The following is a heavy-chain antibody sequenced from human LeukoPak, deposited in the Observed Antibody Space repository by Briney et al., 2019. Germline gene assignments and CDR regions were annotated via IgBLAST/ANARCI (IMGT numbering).Heavy chain of an antibody. CDR3: ARDAAAGNNWFDP. J-gene: IGHJ5*02. CDR2: IYYSGST. D-gene: IGHD6-13*01. CDR1: GGSISSYY. Sequence: SETLSVTCTVSGGSISSYYWSWIRQPPGKGVEWIGYIYYSGSTNYNPSLKSRVTISVDTSKNQFSLKLSSVTAADTAVYYCARDAAAGNNWFDPWGQGTLVTVSS. V-gene: IGHV4-59*01.